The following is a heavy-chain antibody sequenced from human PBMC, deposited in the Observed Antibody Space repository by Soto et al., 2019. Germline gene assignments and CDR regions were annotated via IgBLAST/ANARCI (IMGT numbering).Heavy chain of an antibody. V-gene: IGHV1-46*01. J-gene: IGHJ4*02. CDR2: IIPICGRP. Sequence: ASVKVYCKASGGTFGNSSMPWVRQAPGQGLEWMGIIIPICGRPNYAQKFQGRVTMTRDTSTSTVYMELSSLRSEDTAVYYCARGARYFDYWGQGTLVTVSS. CDR1: GGTFGNSS. CDR3: ARGARYFDY.